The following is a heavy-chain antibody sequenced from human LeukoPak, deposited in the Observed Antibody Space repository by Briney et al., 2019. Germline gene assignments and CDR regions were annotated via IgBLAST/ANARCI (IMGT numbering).Heavy chain of an antibody. D-gene: IGHD6-19*01. J-gene: IGHJ4*02. CDR3: ARISDFSSGWLSKTDY. V-gene: IGHV4-39*07. Sequence: SETLSLTCTVSGGSISSSSYYWGWIRQPPGKGLEWIGSIYHSGSTYYNPSLKSRVTISVDTSKNQFSLKLSSVTAADTAVYYCARISDFSSGWLSKTDYWGQGTLVTVSS. CDR1: GGSISSSSYY. CDR2: IYHSGST.